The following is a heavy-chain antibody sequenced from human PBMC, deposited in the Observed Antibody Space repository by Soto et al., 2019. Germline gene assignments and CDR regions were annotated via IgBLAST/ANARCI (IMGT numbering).Heavy chain of an antibody. V-gene: IGHV1-69*13. CDR2: IIPIFGTA. Sequence: SVKVSCKASGGTFSSYAISWVRQAPGQGLEWMGGIIPIFGTANYAQKFQGRVTITADESTSTAYMELSSLRSEDTAVYYCARYGPSYLLWFGEGFDYWGQGTLVTVSS. J-gene: IGHJ4*02. CDR1: GGTFSSYA. D-gene: IGHD3-10*01. CDR3: ARYGPSYLLWFGEGFDY.